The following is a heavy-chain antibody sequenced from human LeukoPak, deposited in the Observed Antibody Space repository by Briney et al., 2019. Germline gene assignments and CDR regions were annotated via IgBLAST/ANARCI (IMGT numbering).Heavy chain of an antibody. D-gene: IGHD6-13*01. V-gene: IGHV4-59*08. CDR3: ARSKYSSSWYDPDY. J-gene: IGHJ4*02. CDR2: IYYSGST. Sequence: SETLSLSCAVSGGSISSYYWSWIRQPPGKGLEWIGYIYYSGSTNYNPSLKSRVTTSVDTSKNQFSLKLSSVTAADTAVYYCARSKYSSSWYDPDYWGQGTLVTVSS. CDR1: GGSISSYY.